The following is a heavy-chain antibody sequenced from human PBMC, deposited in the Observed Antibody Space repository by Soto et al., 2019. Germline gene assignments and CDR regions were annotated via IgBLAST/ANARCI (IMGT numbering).Heavy chain of an antibody. CDR3: EREKYDLELFNWLDP. Sequence: GESLKISCEASGYSFTTYWISWVRQMPGKGLEWMGAIDPRDSYTKYSPSFQGHVTISVDKSISTAYLQWNSLKASDTAIYYCEREKYDLELFNWLDPWGQGTLVTVYS. D-gene: IGHD1-7*01. V-gene: IGHV5-10-1*01. CDR1: GYSFTTYW. J-gene: IGHJ5*02. CDR2: IDPRDSYT.